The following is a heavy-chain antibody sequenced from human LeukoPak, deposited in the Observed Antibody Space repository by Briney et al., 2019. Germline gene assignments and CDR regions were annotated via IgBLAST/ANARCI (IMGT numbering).Heavy chain of an antibody. CDR2: INHSGST. Sequence: SETLSLTCAVYGGSFSGYYWSWIRQPPGKGLEWIGEINHSGSTNYNPSLESRVTISVDTSKNQFSLKLSSVTAADTAVYYCARLGRRAYYYYGMDVWGQGTTVTVSS. D-gene: IGHD3-16*01. CDR1: GGSFSGYY. V-gene: IGHV4-34*01. J-gene: IGHJ6*02. CDR3: ARLGRRAYYYYGMDV.